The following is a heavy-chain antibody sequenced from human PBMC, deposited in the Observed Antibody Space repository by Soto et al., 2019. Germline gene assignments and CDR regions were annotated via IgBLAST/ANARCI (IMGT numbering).Heavy chain of an antibody. CDR2: IIPIFGTT. J-gene: IGHJ4*02. Sequence: GASVKVSCKASRGTLSNYAISWVRQAPGQGLEWMGGIIPIFGTTNYAQKFQGRVTITADESTGTAYLELSSLRSEDSAVYYCARELDYITPAHQYYFDYWGQGTLVTVSS. D-gene: IGHD4-4*01. CDR3: ARELDYITPAHQYYFDY. CDR1: RGTLSNYA. V-gene: IGHV1-69*13.